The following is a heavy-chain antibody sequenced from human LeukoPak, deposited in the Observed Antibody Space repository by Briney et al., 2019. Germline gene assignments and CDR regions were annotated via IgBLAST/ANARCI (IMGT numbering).Heavy chain of an antibody. CDR3: AREGFLEWLNLFDY. Sequence: SETLSLTCTVSGGSISSGSYYWSWIRQPAGKGLEWIGRIYISGSPNYNPSLKSRVTISVDTSKNQFSLKLSSVTAADTSVYYCAREGFLEWLNLFDYWGQGTLVTVSS. J-gene: IGHJ4*02. V-gene: IGHV4-61*02. CDR2: IYISGSP. D-gene: IGHD3-3*01. CDR1: GGSISSGSYY.